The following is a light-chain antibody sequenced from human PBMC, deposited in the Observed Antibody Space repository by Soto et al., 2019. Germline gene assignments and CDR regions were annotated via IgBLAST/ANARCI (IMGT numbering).Light chain of an antibody. J-gene: IGKJ5*01. CDR3: QQSFSPHIA. Sequence: EIQVTQSPTSLSASVGDRVTITCRASRSIGNNLNWYQQRPGKAPQLLIYAASSMQSGVPSRFSGSSSGTDFTLTINCLQPEDFATYYCQQSFSPHIAFGQGTRL. V-gene: IGKV1-39*01. CDR2: AAS. CDR1: RSIGNN.